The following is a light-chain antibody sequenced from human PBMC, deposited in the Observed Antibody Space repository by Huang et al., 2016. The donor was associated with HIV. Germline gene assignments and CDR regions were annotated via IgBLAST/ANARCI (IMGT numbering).Light chain of an antibody. V-gene: IGKV3-20*01. Sequence: VLTQSPGTLSVSPGQRATLSCRASQSVSSSYLAWYQQKPGQAPRLLLYGASSRATGIPDRFSGSGSGTDFTITISRLEPEDFAVYYCQQYGSSITFGQGTRLEIK. CDR2: GAS. CDR1: QSVSSSY. J-gene: IGKJ5*01. CDR3: QQYGSSIT.